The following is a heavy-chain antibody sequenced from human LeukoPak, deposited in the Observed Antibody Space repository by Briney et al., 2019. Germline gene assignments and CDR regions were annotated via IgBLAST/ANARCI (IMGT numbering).Heavy chain of an antibody. V-gene: IGHV3-7*01. J-gene: IGHJ4*02. Sequence: GGSLRLSCAASGFTFSGYWMTWVRQAPGKGLEWVANMNLDGSEKYYVDSVKGRFIISRDNAKNSLFLQMNSLIAEDTAVYYCARDDGFSCYSYWGQGTLVTVSS. CDR1: GFTFSGYW. D-gene: IGHD3/OR15-3a*01. CDR3: ARDDGFSCYSY. CDR2: MNLDGSEK.